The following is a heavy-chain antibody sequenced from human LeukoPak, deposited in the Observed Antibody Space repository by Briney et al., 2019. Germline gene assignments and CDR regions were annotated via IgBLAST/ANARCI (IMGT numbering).Heavy chain of an antibody. CDR2: IKQDGSEK. CDR1: GFTFRSYW. CDR3: ARERMVRKYYFDY. Sequence: GGSLRLSCAASGFTFRSYWMSWVRQAPGKGLEWVANIKQDGSEKYYVDSVKGRFTISRGNAKNSLYLQMNSLRAEDTAVYYCARERMVRKYYFDYWGQGTLVTVSS. V-gene: IGHV3-7*01. D-gene: IGHD3-10*01. J-gene: IGHJ4*02.